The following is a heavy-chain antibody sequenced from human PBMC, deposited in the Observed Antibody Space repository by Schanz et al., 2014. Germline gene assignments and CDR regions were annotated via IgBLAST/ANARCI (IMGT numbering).Heavy chain of an antibody. CDR1: DGSISSEY. J-gene: IGHJ3*02. V-gene: IGHV4-4*07. CDR2: IYNSGKT. CDR3: ARVVLGGDAFDI. D-gene: IGHD3-10*01. Sequence: QVQLQESGPALVKPSETLSLTCTVSDGSISSEYWSWIRQPAGKGLEWIGRIYNSGKTNYNPSLESRVSMSVDTSKKQLSLKLRSVSAADTAVYYCARVVLGGDAFDIWGQGTMVTVSS.